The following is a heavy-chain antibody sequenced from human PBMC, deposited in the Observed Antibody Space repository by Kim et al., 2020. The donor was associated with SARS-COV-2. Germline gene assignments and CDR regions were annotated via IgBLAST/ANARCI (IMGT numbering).Heavy chain of an antibody. CDR2: IWFDGSHQ. CDR1: GFIYKSYA. CDR3: ARERDVCDLTWSVACNY. V-gene: IGHV3-33*01. D-gene: IGHD2-21*01. Sequence: GGSLRLSCAASGFIYKSYAMHWVRQAPGKGLEWVAVIWFDGSHQYYEDSVKGRFTVSRDNSKNMVYLQMECRRVQDTAVYHCARERDVCDLTWSVACNYWGQGTLVTVAS. J-gene: IGHJ4*02.